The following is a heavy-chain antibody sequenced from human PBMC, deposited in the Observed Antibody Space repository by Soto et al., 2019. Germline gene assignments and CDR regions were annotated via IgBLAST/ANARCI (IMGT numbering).Heavy chain of an antibody. Sequence: PSETLSLTCAFYGGSFIGYYWTWIRQPPGTGLEWIGEINHSGSTNYNPSLKSRVTISVDTSKNQFSLKLTSVTAADTAVYHCARDKITGLFDYWGQGTLVTVSS. J-gene: IGHJ4*02. CDR3: ARDKITGLFDY. CDR1: GGSFIGYY. D-gene: IGHD2-8*02. CDR2: INHSGST. V-gene: IGHV4-34*01.